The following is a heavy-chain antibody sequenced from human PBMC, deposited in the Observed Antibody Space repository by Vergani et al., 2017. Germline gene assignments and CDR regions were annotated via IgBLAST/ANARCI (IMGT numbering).Heavy chain of an antibody. D-gene: IGHD6-13*01. CDR1: GGTFSSYA. CDR3: AGDLEVAAAIDY. CDR2: IIPILGIA. J-gene: IGHJ4*02. V-gene: IGHV1-69*04. Sequence: QVQLVQSGAEVKKPGSSVKVSCKASGGTFSSYAISWVRQAPGQGLEWMGRIIPILGIANYAQKFQGRVTITADKSTSTAYMGLSSLRSEDTAVYYCAGDLEVAAAIDYWGQGTLVTVSS.